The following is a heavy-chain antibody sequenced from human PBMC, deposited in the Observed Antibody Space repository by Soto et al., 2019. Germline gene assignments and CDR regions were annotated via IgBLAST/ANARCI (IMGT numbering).Heavy chain of an antibody. D-gene: IGHD6-19*01. Sequence: GGSLRLSCAASGFTFSSYEMNWVRQAPGKGLEWVSYISSSGSTIYYADSVKGRFTISRDNAKNSLYLQMNSLRAEDTAVYYCAREYSSGNDAFDIWGQGTMVTVSS. CDR2: ISSSGSTI. V-gene: IGHV3-48*03. CDR1: GFTFSSYE. CDR3: AREYSSGNDAFDI. J-gene: IGHJ3*02.